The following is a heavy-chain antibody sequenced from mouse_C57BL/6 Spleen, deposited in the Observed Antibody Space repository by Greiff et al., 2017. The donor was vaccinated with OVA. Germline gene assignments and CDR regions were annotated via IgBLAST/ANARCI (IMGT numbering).Heavy chain of an antibody. CDR3: ARHGGGYDGGFAY. V-gene: IGHV2-6-1*01. D-gene: IGHD2-2*01. Sequence: QVQLKQSGPGLVAPSQSLSITCTVSGFSLTSYGVHWVRQPPGKGLEWLVVIWSDGSTTYNSALKSRLSISTDNSKCPVFLKMNSLQTDDTAMYYWARHGGGYDGGFAYWGQGTLVTVSA. CDR2: IWSDGST. CDR1: GFSLTSYG. J-gene: IGHJ3*01.